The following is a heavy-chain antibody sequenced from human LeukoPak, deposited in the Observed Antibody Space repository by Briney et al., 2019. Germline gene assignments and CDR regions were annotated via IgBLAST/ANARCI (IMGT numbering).Heavy chain of an antibody. Sequence: SVKVSCKASGGTFSSYAISWVRQAPGQGLEWRGGIIPIFGTANYAQKFQGRVTITADESTSTAYMELSSLRSEDTAVYYCARGPPESYDSSGYSLFDYWGQGTLVTVSS. CDR3: ARGPPESYDSSGYSLFDY. CDR2: IIPIFGTA. J-gene: IGHJ4*02. V-gene: IGHV1-69*01. D-gene: IGHD3-22*01. CDR1: GGTFSSYA.